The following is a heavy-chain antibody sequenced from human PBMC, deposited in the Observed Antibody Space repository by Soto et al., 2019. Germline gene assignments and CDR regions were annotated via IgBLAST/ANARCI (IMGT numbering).Heavy chain of an antibody. Sequence: SETLSLTCTVSGGSISSGDYYWSWIRQPPGKGLEWIGYIYYSGSTYYNPSLKSRVTISVDTSKNQFSLKLSSVTAADTAVYYCARRLRYFDWLPIIAAAEVDYGMDVWGQGTTVTVSS. CDR1: GGSISSGDYY. V-gene: IGHV4-30-4*01. CDR2: IYYSGST. D-gene: IGHD3-9*01. CDR3: ARRLRYFDWLPIIAAAEVDYGMDV. J-gene: IGHJ6*02.